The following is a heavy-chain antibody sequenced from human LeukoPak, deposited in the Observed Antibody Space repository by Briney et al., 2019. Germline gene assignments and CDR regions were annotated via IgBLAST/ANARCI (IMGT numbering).Heavy chain of an antibody. CDR1: GFTVSSNY. CDR3: ARDMAYSNYGYYYYYMDV. Sequence: GGSLRLSCAASGFTVSSNYMSWVRQAPGKGLEWVSVIYSGGSTYYVDSVKGRFTISRDNSKNTLYLQMNSLRAEDTAVYYCARDMAYSNYGYYYYYMDVWGTGTTVTVSS. D-gene: IGHD4-11*01. CDR2: IYSGGST. J-gene: IGHJ6*03. V-gene: IGHV3-66*02.